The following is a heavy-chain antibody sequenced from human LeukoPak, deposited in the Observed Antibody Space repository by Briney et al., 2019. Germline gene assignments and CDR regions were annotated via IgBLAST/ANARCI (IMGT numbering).Heavy chain of an antibody. J-gene: IGHJ4*02. V-gene: IGHV4-61*01. CDR2: IYYSGST. CDR3: AREGKCSGGSCYPRGFDY. D-gene: IGHD2-15*01. CDR1: GGSISSSSYY. Sequence: PSETLSLTCTVSGGSISSSSYYWGWIRQPPGKGLEWIGYIYYSGSTNYNPSLKSRVTISVDTSKNQFSLKLSSVTAADTAVYYCAREGKCSGGSCYPRGFDYWGQGTLVTVSS.